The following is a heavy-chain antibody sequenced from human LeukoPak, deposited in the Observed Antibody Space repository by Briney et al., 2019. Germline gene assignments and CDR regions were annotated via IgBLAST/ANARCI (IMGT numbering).Heavy chain of an antibody. CDR3: ARGPGYCSSTSCYGTWFDP. Sequence: GASVKVSCKASGYTFTGYYMHWVRQAPGQGLEWMGWINLNSGGTNYAQKFQGRVTMTRDTSISTAYMELSRLRSDDTAVYYCARGPGYCSSTSCYGTWFDPWGQGTLVTVSS. CDR1: GYTFTGYY. CDR2: INLNSGGT. V-gene: IGHV1-2*02. J-gene: IGHJ5*02. D-gene: IGHD2-2*01.